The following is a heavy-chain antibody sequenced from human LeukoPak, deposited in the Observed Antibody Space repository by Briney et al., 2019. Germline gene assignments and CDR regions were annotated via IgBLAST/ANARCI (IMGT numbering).Heavy chain of an antibody. CDR1: GYTFTYYY. V-gene: IGHV1-46*01. CDR3: ARGPRITLVRGGQWYYYMDV. D-gene: IGHD3-10*01. CDR2: INPSGGST. J-gene: IGHJ6*03. Sequence: GASVKVSCRASGYTFTYYYIHWVRQAPGQGLEWMGIINPSGGSTNYAQKFQGRVTMTRDTSTSTVYMELSSLRSEDTAVYYCARGPRITLVRGGQWYYYMDVWGKGTTVTISS.